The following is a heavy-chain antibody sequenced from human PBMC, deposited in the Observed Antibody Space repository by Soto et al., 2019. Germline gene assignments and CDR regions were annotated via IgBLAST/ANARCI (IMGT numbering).Heavy chain of an antibody. J-gene: IGHJ6*02. CDR2: IIPIFGTA. CDR1: GGTFSSYA. Sequence: ASVKVSCKASGGTFSSYAISWVRQAPGQGLEWMGGIIPIFGTANYAQKFQGRVTITADKSTSTAYMELSSLRSEDTAVYYCARGGYVEMATNLLYYGMDVWGQGTTVTVSS. V-gene: IGHV1-69*06. CDR3: ARGGYVEMATNLLYYGMDV. D-gene: IGHD5-12*01.